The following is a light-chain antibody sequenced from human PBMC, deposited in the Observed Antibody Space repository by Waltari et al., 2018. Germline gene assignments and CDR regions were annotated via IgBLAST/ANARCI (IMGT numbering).Light chain of an antibody. CDR1: QSLLHGNGLNY. Sequence: MTQSPSSLPVTPGEPASISCRSSQSLLHGNGLNYLDWYLQKPGQSPQLLIYLGSNRASGVPDRISGSGSGTDFTLKISRVEADDVGVYYCMQALQTPFIFGPGTKLDVK. J-gene: IGKJ3*01. CDR2: LGS. CDR3: MQALQTPFI. V-gene: IGKV2-28*01.